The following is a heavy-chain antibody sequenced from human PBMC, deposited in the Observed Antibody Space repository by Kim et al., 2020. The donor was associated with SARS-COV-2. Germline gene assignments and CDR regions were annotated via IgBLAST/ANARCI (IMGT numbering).Heavy chain of an antibody. CDR1: GGTFSSYA. CDR2: IIPIFGTA. Sequence: SVKVSCKASGGTFSSYAISWVRQAPGQGLEWMGGIIPIFGTANYAQKFQGRVTITADKSTSTAYMELSSLRSEDTAVYYCAREGYDYVWGSAIDYWGQGTLVTVSS. CDR3: AREGYDYVWGSAIDY. D-gene: IGHD3-16*01. V-gene: IGHV1-69*06. J-gene: IGHJ4*02.